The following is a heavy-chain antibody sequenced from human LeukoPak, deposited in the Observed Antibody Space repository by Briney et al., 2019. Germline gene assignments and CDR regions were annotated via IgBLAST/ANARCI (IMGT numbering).Heavy chain of an antibody. CDR2: IYSGGLT. Sequence: GGSLRLSCAVSGFSVSNNFMSWVRQAPGRGLEYVSIIYSGGLTYYADSVKGRFTISRDNSKNTLYLQVNSLRAEDTAVYYCASYPSSSNYWGQGTLVTVSS. J-gene: IGHJ4*02. CDR3: ASYPSSSNY. V-gene: IGHV3-53*01. CDR1: GFSVSNNF.